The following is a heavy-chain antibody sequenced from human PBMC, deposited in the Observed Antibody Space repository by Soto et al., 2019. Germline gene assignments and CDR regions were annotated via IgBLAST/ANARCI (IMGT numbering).Heavy chain of an antibody. CDR2: IYYSGST. V-gene: IGHV4-39*01. Sequence: PSETLSLTCTVSGGSISSSSYYWGWIRQPPGKGLEWIGSIYYSGSTYYNPSLKSRVTISVDTSKNQLSLKLSSVTAADTAVYYCASHTSPYSSGWDDYYYYYGMDVWGQGTTVTVSS. D-gene: IGHD6-19*01. CDR3: ASHTSPYSSGWDDYYYYYGMDV. CDR1: GGSISSSSYY. J-gene: IGHJ6*02.